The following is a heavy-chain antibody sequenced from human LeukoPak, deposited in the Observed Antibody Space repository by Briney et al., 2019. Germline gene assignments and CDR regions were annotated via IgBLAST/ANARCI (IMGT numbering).Heavy chain of an antibody. CDR2: ISPSGGST. J-gene: IGHJ6*03. V-gene: IGHV1-46*01. D-gene: IGHD3-10*01. CDR3: ARDRYYGPSGYIYYYYYMDV. CDR1: GYTFTSYY. Sequence: ASVKVSCKASGYTFTSYYMHWVRQAPGQGLEWMGIISPSGGSTSYAQKFQGRVTMTRDTSTSTVYMELSSLRFEDTAVYYCARDRYYGPSGYIYYYYYMDVWGKGTTVTISS.